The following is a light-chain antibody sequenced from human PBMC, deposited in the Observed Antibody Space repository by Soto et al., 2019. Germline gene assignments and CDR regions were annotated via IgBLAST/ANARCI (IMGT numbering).Light chain of an antibody. Sequence: SVLTHPASVSWSPGQSITISCTGTSSDVGSYNYVSWYQQHPGKAPKLMIYEVSDRPSGISSRFSGSKSGNTASLTISGLQTEDEADYYCSSYTSSSTLFGTGTKVTVL. CDR1: SSDVGSYNY. J-gene: IGLJ1*01. CDR3: SSYTSSSTL. CDR2: EVS. V-gene: IGLV2-14*01.